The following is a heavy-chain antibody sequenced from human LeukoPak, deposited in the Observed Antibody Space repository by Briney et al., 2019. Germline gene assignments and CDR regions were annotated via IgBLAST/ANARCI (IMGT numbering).Heavy chain of an antibody. CDR2: INPNSGGT. D-gene: IGHD2-2*01. CDR1: GYTFTGYY. J-gene: IGHJ3*02. CDR3: ATVLIVVVPAAGAFDI. Sequence: ASVKVSCKASGYTFTGYYMHWVRQAPGQGLEWMGWINPNSGGTNYAQKFQGWVTMTRDTSISTAYMELSRLRSEDTAVYYCATVLIVVVPAAGAFDIWGQGTMVTVSS. V-gene: IGHV1-2*04.